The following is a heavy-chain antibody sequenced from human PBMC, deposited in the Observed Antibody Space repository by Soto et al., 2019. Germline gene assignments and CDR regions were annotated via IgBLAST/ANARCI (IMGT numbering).Heavy chain of an antibody. CDR3: ARGGLAAAATSRDEYFDY. J-gene: IGHJ4*02. CDR2: INHSGST. V-gene: IGHV4-34*01. Sequence: SETLSLTCAVYGGSFSGYYWSWIRQPPGEGLEWIGEINHSGSTNYNPSLKSRVTISVDTSKNQFSLKLSSVTAADTAVYYCARGGLAAAATSRDEYFDYWGQGTLVTVS. CDR1: GGSFSGYY. D-gene: IGHD6-13*01.